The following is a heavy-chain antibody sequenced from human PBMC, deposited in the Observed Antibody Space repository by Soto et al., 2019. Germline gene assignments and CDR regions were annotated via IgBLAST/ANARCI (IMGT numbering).Heavy chain of an antibody. CDR2: ISHTGDT. D-gene: IGHD3-10*01. V-gene: IGHV4-4*02. CDR3: ARQMYAPVIRGVLMP. CDR1: GGSINSYGW. J-gene: IGHJ5*02. Sequence: SETLSLTCVVSGGSINSYGWWTCFRQPPKKGLEWIGEISHTGDTNYNPSLKSRATMSVDKSKNQFSLKLTSVTAADTAVYYCARQMYAPVIRGVLMPWGHGALVTVSS.